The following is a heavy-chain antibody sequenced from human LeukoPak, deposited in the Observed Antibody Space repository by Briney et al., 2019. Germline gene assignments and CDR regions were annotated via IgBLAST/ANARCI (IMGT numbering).Heavy chain of an antibody. CDR2: INTNTGNP. CDR3: ARIVWGSYRYFDY. V-gene: IGHV7-4-1*02. Sequence: ASVKVSCKTSGYTFTSYAMNWVRQAPGQGLEWMGWINTNTGNPTYAQGFIGRFVFSLDTSVSTAYLQISSLKAEDTAVYYCARIVWGSYRYFDYWGQGTLVTVSS. J-gene: IGHJ4*02. D-gene: IGHD3-16*02. CDR1: GYTFTSYA.